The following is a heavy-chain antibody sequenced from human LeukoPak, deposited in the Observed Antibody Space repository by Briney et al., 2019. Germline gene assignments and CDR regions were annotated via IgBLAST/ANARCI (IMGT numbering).Heavy chain of an antibody. V-gene: IGHV4-59*01. CDR2: IYYSGST. Sequence: SETLSLACTVSGGSISSYYWSWIWQPPGKGLEGIRYIYYSGSTNYNPSLKSRVTISVDTSKNQFSLKLSSVTAADTAVYYCARNHALDYCDYVGYFQHWGQGTLVTVSS. CDR3: ARNHALDYCDYVGYFQH. J-gene: IGHJ1*01. CDR1: GGSISSYY. D-gene: IGHD4-17*01.